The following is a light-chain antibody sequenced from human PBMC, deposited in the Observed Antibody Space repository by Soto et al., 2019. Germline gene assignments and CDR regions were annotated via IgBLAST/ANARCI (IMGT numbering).Light chain of an antibody. CDR3: QQYNYWPPWT. CDR2: AAS. V-gene: IGKV3-15*01. J-gene: IGKJ1*01. CDR1: QSVSSN. Sequence: EIVMTQSPATLSVSPGERATLSCRASQSVSSNLAWYQQKPGQAPRPLIYAASTRATGIPARFSGSGSGIEFTLTISSLQSEDFAVYYCQQYNYWPPWTFGQGTKVEIK.